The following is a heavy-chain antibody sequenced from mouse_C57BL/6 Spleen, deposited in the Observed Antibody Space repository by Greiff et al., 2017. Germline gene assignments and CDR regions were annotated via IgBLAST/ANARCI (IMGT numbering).Heavy chain of an antibody. D-gene: IGHD2-4*01. V-gene: IGHV1-76*01. CDR3: ARRGLRYYFDY. CDR1: GYTFPDYY. CDR2: IYPGSGNT. Sequence: QVQLKQSGAELVRPGASVKLSCKASGYTFPDYYINWVKQRPGQGLEWIARIYPGSGNTYYNEKFKGKATLTAEKSSSTAYMQLSSLTSEDSAVYFCARRGLRYYFDYWCQGTTLTVSS. J-gene: IGHJ2*01.